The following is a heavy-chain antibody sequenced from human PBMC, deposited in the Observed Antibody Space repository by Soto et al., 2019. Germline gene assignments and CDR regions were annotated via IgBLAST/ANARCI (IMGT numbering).Heavy chain of an antibody. J-gene: IGHJ6*02. CDR1: GFIFGNFA. D-gene: IGHD4-17*01. Sequence: EVQLLESGGGLVQRGGSLRLSCATSGFIFGNFAMSWVRQAPGKGLEWVSGISGSSVTTYYADSVKGRFTISRDHSKNTLYLQMNSLRAEDTAMYYCAKDQDDYGESVLGDSYSYHPYGMDVWGPGTTVTVSS. V-gene: IGHV3-23*01. CDR3: AKDQDDYGESVLGDSYSYHPYGMDV. CDR2: ISGSSVTT.